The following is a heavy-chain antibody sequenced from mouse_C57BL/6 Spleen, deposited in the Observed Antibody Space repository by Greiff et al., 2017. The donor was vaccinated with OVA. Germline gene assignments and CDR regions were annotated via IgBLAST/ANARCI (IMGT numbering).Heavy chain of an antibody. CDR2: IYPGDGDT. J-gene: IGHJ3*01. V-gene: IGHV1-80*01. Sequence: QVQLQQSGAELVKPGASVKISCKASGYAFSSYWMNWVKQRPGKGLEWIGQIYPGDGDTNYNGKFKGKATLPADKSSSTAYMPLGSLTSEDSAVYFCARGEYDGGWFAYWGQGTLVTVSA. CDR1: GYAFSSYW. CDR3: ARGEYDGGWFAY. D-gene: IGHD2-14*01.